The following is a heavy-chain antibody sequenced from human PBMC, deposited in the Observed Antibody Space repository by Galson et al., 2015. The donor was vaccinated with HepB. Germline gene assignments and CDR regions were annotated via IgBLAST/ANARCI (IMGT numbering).Heavy chain of an antibody. CDR3: ARVSGTIYYYGLDV. D-gene: IGHD6-13*01. V-gene: IGHV6-1*01. CDR1: GDSVSSNSAA. CDR2: TYYRARWYN. Sequence: CAISGDSVSSNSAAWNWIRKSPSRGLEWLGRTYYRARWYNDYAESVRSRITINPDTSKNHFPLQLKSVTPEDTAVYYCARVSGTIYYYGLDVWGQGTTVTVSS. J-gene: IGHJ6*02.